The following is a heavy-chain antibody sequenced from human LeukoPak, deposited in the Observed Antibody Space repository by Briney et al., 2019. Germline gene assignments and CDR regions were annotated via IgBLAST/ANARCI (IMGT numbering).Heavy chain of an antibody. CDR1: GYTFTSYG. D-gene: IGHD5-24*01. Sequence: HGASVKVSCKASGYTFTSYGISWVRQAPGQGLEWMGWISAYNGNTNYAQKLQGRVTMTTDTSTSTAYMELRSLRSDDTAVYYCARTGGIDGYNPGGYYFDYWGQGTLVTVSS. CDR2: ISAYNGNT. CDR3: ARTGGIDGYNPGGYYFDY. J-gene: IGHJ4*02. V-gene: IGHV1-18*01.